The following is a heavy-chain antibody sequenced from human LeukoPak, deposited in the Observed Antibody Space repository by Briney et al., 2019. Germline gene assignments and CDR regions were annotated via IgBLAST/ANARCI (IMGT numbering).Heavy chain of an antibody. CDR2: IYTSGST. Sequence: IPSETLSLTCTVSGGSISSGSYYWSWIRQPAGKGLEWIGRIYTSGSTNYNPSLKSRVTISVDTSKNQFSLKLSSVTAADTAVYYCARDRSGYQNNPNWFDPWGQGTLVTVSS. CDR3: ARDRSGYQNNPNWFDP. CDR1: GGSISSGSYY. D-gene: IGHD5-12*01. V-gene: IGHV4-61*02. J-gene: IGHJ5*02.